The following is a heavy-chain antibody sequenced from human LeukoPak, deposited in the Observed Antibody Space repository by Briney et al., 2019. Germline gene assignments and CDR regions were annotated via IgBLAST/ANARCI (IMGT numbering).Heavy chain of an antibody. CDR1: GFTFSSYS. V-gene: IGHV3-21*01. D-gene: IGHD3-9*01. J-gene: IGHJ3*02. Sequence: GGSLRLSCAASGFTFSSYSMNWVRQAPGKGLEWVSSISSSSSYIYYADSVKGRFTISRDNAKNSLYLQMNSLRAEDTAVYYCARAPYFGTIFYNDDAFDIWGQGTMVTVSS. CDR3: ARAPYFGTIFYNDDAFDI. CDR2: ISSSSSYI.